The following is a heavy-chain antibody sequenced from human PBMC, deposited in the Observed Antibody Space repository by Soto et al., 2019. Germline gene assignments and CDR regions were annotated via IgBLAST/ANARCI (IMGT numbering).Heavy chain of an antibody. CDR1: GYTFTSYA. Sequence: QVQLVQSGAEVKKPGASVKVSCKASGYTFTSYAMHWVRQAPGQRLEWMGWINAGNGNTKYSQKFQGRVTITRDTSASTAYLELSSLRSEGTAVYDCARGFSGGDGDWFDPWGQGTLVTVSS. CDR3: ARGFSGGDGDWFDP. V-gene: IGHV1-3*01. CDR2: INAGNGNT. J-gene: IGHJ5*02. D-gene: IGHD2-21*02.